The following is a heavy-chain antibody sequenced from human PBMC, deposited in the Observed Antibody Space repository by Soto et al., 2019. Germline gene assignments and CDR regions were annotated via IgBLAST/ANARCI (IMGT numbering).Heavy chain of an antibody. V-gene: IGHV3-48*02. CDR2: ISSSSSTI. D-gene: IGHD1-26*01. CDR1: GFTFSSYS. CDR3: AREGGSLNWCDP. Sequence: EVQLVESGGGLVQPGGSLRLSCAASGFTFSSYSMTWVRQAPGKGLEWVSYISSSSSTIYYADSVKGRFTISRDNAKNSLYLQLNSLRDEDTAVYYCAREGGSLNWCDPWCQGTLVTVYS. J-gene: IGHJ5*02.